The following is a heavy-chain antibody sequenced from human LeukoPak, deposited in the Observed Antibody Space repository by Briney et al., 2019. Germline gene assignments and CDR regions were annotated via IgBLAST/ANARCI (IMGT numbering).Heavy chain of an antibody. CDR2: IYYSGST. V-gene: IGHV4-39*07. CDR1: GGSISCSSYY. CDR3: ASRGFNGSGSYSFDY. J-gene: IGHJ4*02. D-gene: IGHD3-10*01. Sequence: SETLSLTCTVSGGSISCSSYYWGWIRQPPGKGLEWIGSIYYSGSTYYNPSLKSRVTISVDTSKNQFSLKLSSVTAADTAVYYCASRGFNGSGSYSFDYWGQGTLVTVSS.